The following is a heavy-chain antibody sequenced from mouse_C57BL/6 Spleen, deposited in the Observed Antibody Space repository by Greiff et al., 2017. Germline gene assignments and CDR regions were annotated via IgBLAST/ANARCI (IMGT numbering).Heavy chain of an antibody. CDR1: GYTFTSYW. J-gene: IGHJ3*01. D-gene: IGHD3-2*02. CDR2: IDPSDSET. V-gene: IGHV1-52*01. CDR3: ARETAQATLAWFAY. Sequence: QVQLQQSGAELVRPGSSVKLSCKASGYTFTSYWMHWVKQRPIQGLEWIGNIDPSDSETHYNQKFKDKATLTVDKSSSTAYMQLSRLTSEDSAVYYCARETAQATLAWFAYWGQGTLVTVSA.